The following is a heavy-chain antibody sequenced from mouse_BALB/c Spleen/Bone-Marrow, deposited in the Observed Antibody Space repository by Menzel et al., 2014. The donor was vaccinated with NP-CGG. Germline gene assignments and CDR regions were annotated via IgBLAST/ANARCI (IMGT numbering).Heavy chain of an antibody. V-gene: IGHV5-6-5*01. D-gene: IGHD1-1*02. CDR2: ISISGST. J-gene: IGHJ3*02. CDR3: ARYGSSGSLDL. Sequence: EESGGRLVTPGTPLTLTCKVSGFSLNNYAVSWVRQAPGKGLEWIGIISISGSTHYANWAKGRFTISKTSTTVDLKITSPTIEDTATYFCARYGSSGSLDLWGQGTLVTVS. CDR1: GFSLNNYA.